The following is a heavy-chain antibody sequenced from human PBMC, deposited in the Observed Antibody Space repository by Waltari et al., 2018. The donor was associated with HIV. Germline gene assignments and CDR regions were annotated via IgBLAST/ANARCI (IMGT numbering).Heavy chain of an antibody. D-gene: IGHD3-22*01. CDR3: ARVYYYDSSGSSSDAFDI. CDR2: INHSGST. CDR1: GGSFGGYY. Sequence: QVQLQQWGAGLLKPSETLSLTCAVYGGSFGGYYWSWIRQHPGKGLEWIGEINHSGSTNYNPSLKSRVTISVDTSKNQFSLKLSSVTAADTAVYYCARVYYYDSSGSSSDAFDIWGQGTMVTVSS. V-gene: IGHV4-34*01. J-gene: IGHJ3*02.